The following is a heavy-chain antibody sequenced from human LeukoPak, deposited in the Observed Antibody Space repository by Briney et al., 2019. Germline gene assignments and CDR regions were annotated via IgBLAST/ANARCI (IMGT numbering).Heavy chain of an antibody. J-gene: IGHJ6*03. V-gene: IGHV1-46*01. D-gene: IGHD4-11*01. Sequence: ASVKVSCKASGYTFISYYMHWVRQAPGQGLEWMGIINPSGGSTSYAQKFQGRVTMTRHMSTSTVYMELSSLRSEDTAVYYCARGPTVTTFFGYYYYMDVWGKGTTVTVSS. CDR3: ARGPTVTTFFGYYYYMDV. CDR2: INPSGGST. CDR1: GYTFISYY.